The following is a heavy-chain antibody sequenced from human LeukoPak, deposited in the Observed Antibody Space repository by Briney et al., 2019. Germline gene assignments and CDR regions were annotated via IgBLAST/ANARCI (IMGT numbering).Heavy chain of an antibody. J-gene: IGHJ6*04. CDR1: GGSISSYY. Sequence: PSETLSLTCTVSGGSISSYYWSWIRQPAGKGLEWIGRIYTSGSTNYNPSLKSRVTMSVDTSKNQFSLKLSSVTAADTAVYYCAREGPPSVGYCSSTSCRQMDVWGKGTTVAVSS. CDR3: AREGPPSVGYCSSTSCRQMDV. D-gene: IGHD2-2*01. V-gene: IGHV4-4*07. CDR2: IYTSGST.